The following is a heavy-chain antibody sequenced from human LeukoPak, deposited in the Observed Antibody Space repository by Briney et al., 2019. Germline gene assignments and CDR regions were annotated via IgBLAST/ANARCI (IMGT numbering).Heavy chain of an antibody. Sequence: GESLKISCKGSGYSFTSYWIGWVRQMPGKGLEWIGIIYPGDSDTRYNPSFQGQVTISADKSIRTAYLQWSSLKASDTAMYYCARHYDILTGYQSSFDYWGQGTLVTVSS. D-gene: IGHD3-9*01. J-gene: IGHJ4*02. CDR3: ARHYDILTGYQSSFDY. V-gene: IGHV5-51*01. CDR2: IYPGDSDT. CDR1: GYSFTSYW.